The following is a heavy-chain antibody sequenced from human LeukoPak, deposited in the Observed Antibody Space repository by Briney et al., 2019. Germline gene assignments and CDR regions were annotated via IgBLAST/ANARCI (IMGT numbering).Heavy chain of an antibody. J-gene: IGHJ4*02. CDR3: VRDYSYGTE. D-gene: IGHD5-18*01. V-gene: IGHV3-53*01. Sequence: GGSLRLSCVASGFSVSSNYLSCVRQAPGKGLEWVSLIYSGGSTYYADSVKGRFTISRDNSKNTLYLQMNSLRAEDTAVYYCVRDYSYGTEWGQGTLVTVSS. CDR2: IYSGGST. CDR1: GFSVSSNY.